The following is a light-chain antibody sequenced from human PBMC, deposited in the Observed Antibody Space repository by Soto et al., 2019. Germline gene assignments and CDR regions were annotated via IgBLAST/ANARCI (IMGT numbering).Light chain of an antibody. CDR2: SNN. CDR3: AAWDDSLNGHVA. J-gene: IGLJ2*01. V-gene: IGLV1-44*01. Sequence: QSVLTQPPSASGTPGQRVTISCSGSSSNIGGNAVSWYQHLPGTAPKVLIYSNNQRPSGVPDRFSGSKSGISASLAISGLQSEDEADYYCAAWDDSLNGHVAFGGGTKVTVL. CDR1: SSNIGGNA.